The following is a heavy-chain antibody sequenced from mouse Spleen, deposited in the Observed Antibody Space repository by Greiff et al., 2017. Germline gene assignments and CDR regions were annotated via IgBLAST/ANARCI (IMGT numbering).Heavy chain of an antibody. Sequence: EVQVVESGGGLVKPGGSLKLSCAASGFTFSSYAMSWVRQTPEKRLEWVATISSGGSYTYYPDSVKGRFTISRDNAKNTLYLQMSSLRSEDTAMYYCARQRDPYYAMDYWGQGTSVTVSS. CDR1: GFTFSSYA. CDR2: ISSGGSYT. V-gene: IGHV5-9-3*01. J-gene: IGHJ4*01. D-gene: IGHD2-13*01. CDR3: ARQRDPYYAMDY.